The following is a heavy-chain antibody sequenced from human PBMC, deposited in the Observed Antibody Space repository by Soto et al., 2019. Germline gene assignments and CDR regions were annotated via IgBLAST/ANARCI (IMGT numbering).Heavy chain of an antibody. CDR1: GFAVSSNY. Sequence: LRLSCAASGFAVSSNYMSWVRQAPGKGLEWVSVIYSGGTTYYADSVKGRFTISRDNSKNTLYLQMNSLRAEDTAVYYCARNGDSSDYRGWFDPWGQGTLVTVSS. CDR2: IYSGGTT. V-gene: IGHV3-66*01. D-gene: IGHD3-22*01. CDR3: ARNGDSSDYRGWFDP. J-gene: IGHJ5*02.